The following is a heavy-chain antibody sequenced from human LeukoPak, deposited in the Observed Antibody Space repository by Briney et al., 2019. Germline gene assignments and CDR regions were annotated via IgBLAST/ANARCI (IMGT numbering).Heavy chain of an antibody. D-gene: IGHD5-18*01. Sequence: PGGSLRLSCAAAGFSFSGYWMSWVRQAPGKGLEWVANIKQDGSEKYYLDSVKGRFTISRDNAKNSLYLQMNSLRADDRAVYYFVGVLGYSYGFDYWGQGTPVTVSS. CDR3: VGVLGYSYGFDY. V-gene: IGHV3-7*01. J-gene: IGHJ4*02. CDR2: IKQDGSEK. CDR1: GFSFSGYW.